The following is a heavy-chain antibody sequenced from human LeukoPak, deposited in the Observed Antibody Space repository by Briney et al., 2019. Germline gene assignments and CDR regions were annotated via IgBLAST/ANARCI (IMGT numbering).Heavy chain of an antibody. CDR2: TRNKAKSYTT. V-gene: IGHV3-72*01. D-gene: IGHD1-1*01. J-gene: IGHJ4*02. CDR1: GFTFSDHY. Sequence: PGGSLRLSCAVSGFTFSDHYMDWVRQAPGKGLEWVGRTRNKAKSYTTEYAASVKGRFTISRDDSKNSLYLQMNSLRAEDTAMYYCARDREGWTDRGYFDFWGRGTVVTVAS. CDR3: ARDREGWTDRGYFDF.